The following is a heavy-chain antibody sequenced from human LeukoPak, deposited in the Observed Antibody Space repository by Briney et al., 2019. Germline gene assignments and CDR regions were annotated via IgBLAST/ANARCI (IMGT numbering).Heavy chain of an antibody. J-gene: IGHJ6*03. V-gene: IGHV3-11*01. Sequence: GGSLRLSCAASGFTFSDYYMSWIRQAPGKGLEWVSYISSSGSTIYYADSVKGRFTISRDNAKNSLYLQMNSLRAEDTAVYYCARRYYDILTGLFYYYMDVWGKGTTVTVSS. CDR1: GFTFSDYY. D-gene: IGHD3-9*01. CDR2: ISSSGSTI. CDR3: ARRYYDILTGLFYYYMDV.